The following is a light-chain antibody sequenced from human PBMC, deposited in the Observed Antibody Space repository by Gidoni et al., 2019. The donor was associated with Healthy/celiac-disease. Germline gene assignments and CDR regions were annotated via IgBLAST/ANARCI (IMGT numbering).Light chain of an antibody. J-gene: IGKJ4*01. CDR2: GAS. CDR1: QSVSSSY. CDR3: QQYGSSPRLT. V-gene: IGKV3-20*01. Sequence: IVLTHSPATLSLSPGERANLSCRASQSVSSSYLAWYQHKPGQAPRLLIYGASSRATGIPDRVSGSGSGTDFTLTISRLEPEDFAVYYCQQYGSSPRLTFGGGTKVEIK.